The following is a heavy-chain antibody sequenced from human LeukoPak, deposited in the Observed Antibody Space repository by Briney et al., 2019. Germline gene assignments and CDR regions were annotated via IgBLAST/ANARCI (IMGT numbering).Heavy chain of an antibody. CDR1: GGSFSGYY. CDR2: INHSGST. Sequence: SETLSLTCAVYGGSFSGYYWSWIRQPPGKGLEWIGEINHSGSTNYNPSLKSRVTISVDTSKNQFSLKLSSVTAADTAVYYCARGRTAFPDYYYGMDVWGQGTTVTVSS. D-gene: IGHD3-3*02. J-gene: IGHJ6*02. V-gene: IGHV4-34*01. CDR3: ARGRTAFPDYYYGMDV.